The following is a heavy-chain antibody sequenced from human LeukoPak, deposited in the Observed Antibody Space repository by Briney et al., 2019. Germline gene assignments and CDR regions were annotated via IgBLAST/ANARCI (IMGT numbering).Heavy chain of an antibody. V-gene: IGHV3-66*01. D-gene: IGHD6-13*01. CDR3: ARGVAAAGPSY. CDR1: GFTVSSNY. CDR2: IYSGGST. Sequence: GGSLRLSCAASGFTVSSNYMSWVRQAPGKGLEWVSVIYSGGSTYYADSVKGRFTISRDNSKNTLYLQMNSVRAEDTAVYYCARGVAAAGPSYWGQGTLVTVSS. J-gene: IGHJ4*02.